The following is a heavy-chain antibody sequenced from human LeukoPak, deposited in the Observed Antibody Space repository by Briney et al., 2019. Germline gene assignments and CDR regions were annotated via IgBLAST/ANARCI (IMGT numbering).Heavy chain of an antibody. CDR1: GFTFSSYA. Sequence: GGSLRLSCAASGFTFSSYAMSWVRQAPGRGLEWVSSISGSGGSTYYADSVKGRFTISRDNSKDTLYLQMHSLRGEDTAVYFCAKAQRTIRQYFYDGMDVWGQGATVTVSS. J-gene: IGHJ6*02. V-gene: IGHV3-23*01. D-gene: IGHD3-9*01. CDR3: AKAQRTIRQYFYDGMDV. CDR2: ISGSGGST.